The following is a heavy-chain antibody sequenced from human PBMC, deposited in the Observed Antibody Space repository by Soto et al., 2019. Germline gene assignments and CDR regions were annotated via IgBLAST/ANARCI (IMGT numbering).Heavy chain of an antibody. J-gene: IGHJ6*02. CDR3: ARRGYSYYYYGMDV. Sequence: GASVKVSCKASGGTFSSYAISWVRQAPGQGLEWMGGIIPIFGTANYAQKFQGRVTITADKSTSTAYMELSSLRSEDTAVYYCARRGYSYYYYGMDVWGQGTTVTVSS. CDR1: GGTFSSYA. D-gene: IGHD3-22*01. V-gene: IGHV1-69*06. CDR2: IIPIFGTA.